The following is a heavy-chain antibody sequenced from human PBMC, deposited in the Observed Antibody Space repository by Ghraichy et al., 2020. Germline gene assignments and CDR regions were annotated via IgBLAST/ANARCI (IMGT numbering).Heavy chain of an antibody. Sequence: SETLSLTCAVSGGSISSGGYSWSWIRQPPGKGLEWIGYIYYSGSTYYNPSLKSRVTISVDTSKNQFSLKLSSVTAADTAVYYCARGSNYDLNWFDPWGQGTLVTVSS. V-gene: IGHV4-30-4*07. CDR1: GGSISSGGYS. J-gene: IGHJ5*02. CDR3: ARGSNYDLNWFDP. CDR2: IYYSGST. D-gene: IGHD4-11*01.